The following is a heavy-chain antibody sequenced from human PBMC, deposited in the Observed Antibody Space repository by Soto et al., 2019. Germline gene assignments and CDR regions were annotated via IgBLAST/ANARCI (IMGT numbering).Heavy chain of an antibody. J-gene: IGHJ4*02. Sequence: PGGCLRLSGAASGFTFSSYAMRWVRQAPGKGLEYVSAISSNGGSTYYANSVKGRFTISRDNSKNTRYLQMGSLRAEDLAVYYCARDLFDYWGQGTLVTVSS. V-gene: IGHV3-64*01. CDR3: ARDLFDY. CDR1: GFTFSSYA. CDR2: ISSNGGST.